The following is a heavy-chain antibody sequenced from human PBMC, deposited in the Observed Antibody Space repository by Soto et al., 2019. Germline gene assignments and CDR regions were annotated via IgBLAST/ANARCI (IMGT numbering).Heavy chain of an antibody. CDR1: GGSISSGGYY. D-gene: IGHD5-12*01. CDR2: IYYSGST. CDR3: AREGWLRFLDY. Sequence: QVQLQESGPGLVKPSQTLSLTCTVSGGSISSGGYYWSWIRQHPGKGLEWIGYIYYSGSTYYSPSLKSRVTISVDTSKNQFSLKLSSVTAADTGVYYCAREGWLRFLDYWGQGTLVTVSS. J-gene: IGHJ4*02. V-gene: IGHV4-31*03.